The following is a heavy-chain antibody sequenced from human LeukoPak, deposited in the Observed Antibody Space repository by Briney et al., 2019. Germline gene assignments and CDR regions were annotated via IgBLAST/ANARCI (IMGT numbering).Heavy chain of an antibody. V-gene: IGHV3-23*01. D-gene: IGHD6-6*01. J-gene: IGHJ6*03. CDR3: AKTRSSSSHYFYFMDV. CDR1: GFTVSRKY. CDR2: LSGTRDSRGA. Sequence: GGSLRLSCAASGFTVSRKYMSWVRQAPGKGLEWVASLSGTRDSRGAIYADSVKGRFTISRDDSKSTLFLRMNRLTAEDTAIYYCAKTRSSSSHYFYFMDVWAKGVTVTVSS.